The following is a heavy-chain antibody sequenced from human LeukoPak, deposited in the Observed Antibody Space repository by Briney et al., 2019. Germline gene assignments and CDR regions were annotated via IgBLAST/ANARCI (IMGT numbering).Heavy chain of an antibody. CDR1: AFTFSNYE. CDR2: ISRTGSTI. CDR3: ARDIGAFTHFDY. V-gene: IGHV3-48*03. Sequence: GGSLRLSCAASAFTFSNYEMNWVRQAPGKGLEWVSYISRTGSTIYYADSVKGRFTISRDNAKNSLYLQMNSLRAEDTAVYYCARDIGAFTHFDYWGQGTLVTVSS. J-gene: IGHJ4*02. D-gene: IGHD3-16*01.